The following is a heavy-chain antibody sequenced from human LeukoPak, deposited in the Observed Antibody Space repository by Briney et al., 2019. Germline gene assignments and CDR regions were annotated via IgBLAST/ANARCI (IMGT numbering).Heavy chain of an antibody. CDR1: GGSISSYY. D-gene: IGHD3-9*01. CDR3: ARVLPPTLTGTHRPFDP. Sequence: SETLSLTCTVSGGSISSYYWSWIRQPPGKGLEWIGYIYYSGSTNYNPSLKSRVTISVDTSKNQFSLKLSSVTAADTAVYYCARVLPPTLTGTHRPFDPWGQGTLVTVSS. V-gene: IGHV4-59*01. J-gene: IGHJ5*02. CDR2: IYYSGST.